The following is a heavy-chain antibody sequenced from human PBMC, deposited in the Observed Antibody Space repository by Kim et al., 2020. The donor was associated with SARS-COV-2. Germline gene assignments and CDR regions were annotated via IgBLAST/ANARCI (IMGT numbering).Heavy chain of an antibody. CDR2: ISSSSNYT. V-gene: IGHV3-11*03. Sequence: GGSLRLSCAASRFTFSNYYMSWIRQAPGKGLEWVSYISSSSNYTIYADSVKGRFTISRDNAKNSLYLQMNSLRAEDTAVYYCARVVWGSYRFDYWGQGTLVTVSS. CDR1: RFTFSNYY. D-gene: IGHD3-16*02. CDR3: ARVVWGSYRFDY. J-gene: IGHJ4*02.